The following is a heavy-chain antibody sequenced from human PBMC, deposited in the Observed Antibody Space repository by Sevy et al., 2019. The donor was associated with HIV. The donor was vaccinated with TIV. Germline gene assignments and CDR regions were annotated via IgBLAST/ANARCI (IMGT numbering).Heavy chain of an antibody. D-gene: IGHD2-2*01. CDR2: VSYDGRNT. J-gene: IGHJ4*02. CDR3: VRDRSYASPYYFDH. CDR1: GFTFTSYA. Sequence: GGSLRLSCAASGFTFTSYAMNWVRQAPGKGLEWVASVSYDGRNTYYAGSLKGRFTISRENSKSTVYLQVNNLSADDTAVYYCVRDRSYASPYYFDHWGQGTLVTSPQ. V-gene: IGHV3-30-3*01.